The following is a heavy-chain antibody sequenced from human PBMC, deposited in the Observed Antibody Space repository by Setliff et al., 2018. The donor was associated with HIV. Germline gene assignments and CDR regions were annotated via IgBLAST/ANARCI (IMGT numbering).Heavy chain of an antibody. CDR1: GYTFSTNA. Sequence: RASVKVSCKAFGYTFSTNAIQWVRQAPGQRLEWMGYINAGDDNTRYSEKFQGRVTITRDTSANTAYMELSSLRSEDTAVYYCARGSCSGCYLSDYWGLGTLVTVSS. V-gene: IGHV1-3*01. CDR2: INAGDDNT. J-gene: IGHJ4*02. D-gene: IGHD6-19*01. CDR3: ARGSCSGCYLSDY.